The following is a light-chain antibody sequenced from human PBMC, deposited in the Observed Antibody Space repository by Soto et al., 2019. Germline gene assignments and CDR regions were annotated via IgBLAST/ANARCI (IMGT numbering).Light chain of an antibody. Sequence: EIVMTQSPVTLSVSPCERVTLSCRASQSVSSNLAWYQQKPGQAPSLLIYGAFTRATGIPARFSGTGSGTEFTLTISSLQSEDFALYYCQQYNDWPLTFGQGTKVDIK. V-gene: IGKV3-15*01. CDR1: QSVSSN. CDR2: GAF. CDR3: QQYNDWPLT. J-gene: IGKJ1*01.